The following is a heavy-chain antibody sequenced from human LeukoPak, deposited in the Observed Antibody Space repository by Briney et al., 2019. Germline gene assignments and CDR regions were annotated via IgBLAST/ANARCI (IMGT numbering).Heavy chain of an antibody. J-gene: IGHJ6*03. CDR2: IYTSGST. Sequence: SGTLSLTCTVSGGSITSPDYYWGWIRQPPGRGLEWIGRIYTSGSTNYNPSLKSRVTMSVDTSKNQFSLKLSSVTAADTAVYYCARGEPGGSYYYMDVWGKGTTVTVSS. CDR3: ARGEPGGSYYYMDV. V-gene: IGHV4-39*07. D-gene: IGHD1-26*01. CDR1: GGSITSPDYY.